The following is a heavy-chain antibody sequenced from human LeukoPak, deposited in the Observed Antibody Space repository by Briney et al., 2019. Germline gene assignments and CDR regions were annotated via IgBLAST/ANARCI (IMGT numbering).Heavy chain of an antibody. V-gene: IGHV4-30-2*01. CDR2: IYYSGST. D-gene: IGHD3-10*01. J-gene: IGHJ4*02. Sequence: SETLSLTCAVSGGSITSGGYSWTWPRQPPGKGLEWIGYIYYSGSTYYNPSLKSRVTISVDMSKNQFSLKLSSVTAADTAVYYCASGSGSYLRYWGQGTLVTVSS. CDR3: ASGSGSYLRY. CDR1: GGSITSGGYS.